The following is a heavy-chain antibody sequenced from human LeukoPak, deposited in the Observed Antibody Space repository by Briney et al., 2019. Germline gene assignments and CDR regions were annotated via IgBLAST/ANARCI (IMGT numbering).Heavy chain of an antibody. V-gene: IGHV3-7*03. CDR3: ARNNGMDV. Sequence: GGSLRLSCAASGFTFSSYSMNWVRQVPGRGSEWVANVNRDGSETYYLDSVKGRFTISKDNAKNSLYLQMNSLRAEDTALYHCARNNGMDVWGQGTTVIVSS. J-gene: IGHJ6*02. CDR1: GFTFSSYS. CDR2: VNRDGSET.